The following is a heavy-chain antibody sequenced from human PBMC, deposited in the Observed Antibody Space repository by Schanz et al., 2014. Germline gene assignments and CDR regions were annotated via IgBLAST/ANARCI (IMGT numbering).Heavy chain of an antibody. CDR3: AKDVHSNSGNYYAYYFDS. CDR1: GFTFISYD. D-gene: IGHD3-10*01. CDR2: IRYDGRNK. Sequence: QAQLVESGGGVVQPGRSLRLSCAASGFTFISYDIHWVRQAPGKGLEWVAVIRYDGRNKNFVESVKGRFTISRDNSKNSVSMQMDSLRPENTAVYFWAKDVHSNSGNYYAYYFDSWGLGTLVTVSS. J-gene: IGHJ4*02. V-gene: IGHV3-30*02.